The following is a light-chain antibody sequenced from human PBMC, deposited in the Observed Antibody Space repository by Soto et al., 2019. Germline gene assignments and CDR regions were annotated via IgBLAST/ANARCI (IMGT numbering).Light chain of an antibody. CDR2: SAS. J-gene: IGKJ1*01. CDR3: QQYGSSGT. Sequence: EIVLTQSPGTLSLSPGERATLSCRASQSVSNNYLAWYQQKPGQAPRLLIYSASNRATGIPDRFRGSGSGTDFTLTISRLEPEDFAVYYCQQYGSSGTFGQGTKVDIK. CDR1: QSVSNNY. V-gene: IGKV3-20*01.